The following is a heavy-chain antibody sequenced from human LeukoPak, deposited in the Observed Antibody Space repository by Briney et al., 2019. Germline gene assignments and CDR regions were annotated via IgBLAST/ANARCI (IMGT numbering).Heavy chain of an antibody. Sequence: GGSLRLSCAASGFTFSSYSMNWVRQAPGKGLEWVAFIRYDGSNKYYADSLKGRFTISRDNSKNALYLQVNSLRAEDTAVYYCTKDRDYFDSRAYYYFDYWDLGTLVTVSS. CDR3: TKDRDYFDSRAYYYFDY. D-gene: IGHD3-22*01. CDR2: IRYDGSNK. CDR1: GFTFSSYS. V-gene: IGHV3-30*02. J-gene: IGHJ4*02.